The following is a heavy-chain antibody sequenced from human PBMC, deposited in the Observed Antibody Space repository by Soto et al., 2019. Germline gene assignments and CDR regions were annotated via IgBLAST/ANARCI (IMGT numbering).Heavy chain of an antibody. CDR3: AKGDCSGGSCYSSFFDY. J-gene: IGHJ4*02. CDR2: ISGSGAST. Sequence: EVQLLESGGGLVQPGWSLRLSCAASGFTFSSYAMSWVRQAPGKGLELVSAISGSGASTYYAESVKGRFTISRDNSKNPLYLQVNRLRAVDTAVYYCAKGDCSGGSCYSSFFDYCGQGTVVTVSS. V-gene: IGHV3-23*01. CDR1: GFTFSSYA. D-gene: IGHD2-15*01.